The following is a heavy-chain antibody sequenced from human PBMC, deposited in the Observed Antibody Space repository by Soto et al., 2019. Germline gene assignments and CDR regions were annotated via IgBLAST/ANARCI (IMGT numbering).Heavy chain of an antibody. J-gene: IGHJ6*02. CDR3: ARGSGGWLIYNQYGMAD. CDR1: GYTFTSYA. CDR2: INAGNGNT. V-gene: IGHV1-3*01. Sequence: ASVKVSCKASGYTFTSYAMHWVRQAPGQRLEWMGWINAGNGNTKYSQKFQGRVTITRDTSASTAYMELSSLRAEDTAVYYCARGSGGWLIYNQYGMADWGQGTTVTVSS. D-gene: IGHD3-3*01.